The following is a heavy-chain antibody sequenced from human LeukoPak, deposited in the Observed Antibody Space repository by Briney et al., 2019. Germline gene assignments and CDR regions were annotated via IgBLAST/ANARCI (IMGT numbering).Heavy chain of an antibody. Sequence: GASVKVSCKASGYTFTGYYMYWARQAPGQGLEWMGWINPNSGGTNYAQKFQGRVTMTRDTSISTAYMELSRLRSDDTAVYYCARSTAVANNADYWGQGTLVTVSS. V-gene: IGHV1-2*02. D-gene: IGHD6-19*01. J-gene: IGHJ4*02. CDR2: INPNSGGT. CDR1: GYTFTGYY. CDR3: ARSTAVANNADY.